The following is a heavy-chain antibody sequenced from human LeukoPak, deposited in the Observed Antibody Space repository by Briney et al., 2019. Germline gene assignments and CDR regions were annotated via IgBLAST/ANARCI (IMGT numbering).Heavy chain of an antibody. CDR2: INPNSGGT. CDR3: AXXXXXXXXDY. Sequence: XVRQAPGQGXXWMGWINPNSGGTNYAQKFQGRVTMTRDTXISTXYMELSRLRSDDTAVYYCAXXXXXXXXDYXGQXXXXTVSS. V-gene: IGHV1-2*02. J-gene: IGHJ4*02.